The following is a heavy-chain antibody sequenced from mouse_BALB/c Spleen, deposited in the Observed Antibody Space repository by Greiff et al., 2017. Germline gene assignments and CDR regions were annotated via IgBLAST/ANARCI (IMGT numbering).Heavy chain of an antibody. CDR3: ARQDMNYGIYAMDY. J-gene: IGHJ4*01. CDR2: ISSGGSYT. D-gene: IGHD1-1*01. Sequence: EVQLQQSGGDLVKPGGSLKLSCAASGFTFSSYGMSWVRQTPDKRLEWVATISSGGSYTYYPDSVKGRFTISRDNAKNTLYLQMSSLKSEDTAMYYCARQDMNYGIYAMDYWGQGTSVTVSS. V-gene: IGHV5-6*01. CDR1: GFTFSSYG.